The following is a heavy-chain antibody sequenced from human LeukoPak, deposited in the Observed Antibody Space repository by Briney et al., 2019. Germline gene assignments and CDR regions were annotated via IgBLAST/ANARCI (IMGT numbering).Heavy chain of an antibody. V-gene: IGHV3-7*01. CDR2: IKQDGSEK. J-gene: IGHJ4*02. CDR1: GFTFSSYW. CDR3: ARGGRYFDWLTYFDY. D-gene: IGHD3-9*01. Sequence: GGSLRLSCAASGFTFSSYWMSWVRQAPGKGLEWVANIKQDGSEKYYVDSVKGRFTISRDNAKNSLYLQMNSLRAEDTAVYYCARGGRYFDWLTYFDYWGQGTLVTVSS.